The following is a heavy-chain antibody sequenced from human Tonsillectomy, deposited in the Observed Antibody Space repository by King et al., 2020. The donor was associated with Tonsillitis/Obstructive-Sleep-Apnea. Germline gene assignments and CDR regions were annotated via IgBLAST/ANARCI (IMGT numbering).Heavy chain of an antibody. CDR2: IYYSGST. CDR3: ARGADGIHYYFDY. V-gene: IGHV4-39*01. J-gene: IGHJ4*02. CDR1: GGSISSSSDYWGWIRQPPGSDY. Sequence: LQLQESGPGLVKPSETLSLTCTVSGGSISSSSDYWGWIRQPPGSDYWGWISQPPGKGLEWIGSIYYSGSTYYNPSLKSRVTISIDTSKNQFSLNLSSVTAADTAVYYCARGADGIHYYFDYWGQGTLVTVSS. D-gene: IGHD5-18*01.